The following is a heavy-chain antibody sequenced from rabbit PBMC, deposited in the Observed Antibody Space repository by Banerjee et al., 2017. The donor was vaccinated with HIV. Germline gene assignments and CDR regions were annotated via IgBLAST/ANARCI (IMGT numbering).Heavy chain of an antibody. V-gene: IGHV1S45*01. CDR2: IAGDSSGFT. D-gene: IGHD7-1*01. CDR1: GIDFSSHYY. CDR3: ARDTGTSFSSYGMDL. J-gene: IGHJ3*01. Sequence: QQQLEESGGDLVKPEGSLTLTCTASGIDFSSHYYLCWVRQAPEKGLEWIACIAGDSSGFTYSATWAKGRFTISKTSSTTVTLQMTSLTVADTATYFCARDTGTSFSSYGMDLWGQGTLVTVS.